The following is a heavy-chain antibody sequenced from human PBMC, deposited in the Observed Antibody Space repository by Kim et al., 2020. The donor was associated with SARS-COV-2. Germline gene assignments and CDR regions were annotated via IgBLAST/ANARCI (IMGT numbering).Heavy chain of an antibody. V-gene: IGHV3-7*01. CDR1: GFTFSSYW. D-gene: IGHD2-8*01. CDR2: IKQDGSEK. CDR3: AREPSSPMGAFDI. J-gene: IGHJ3*02. Sequence: GGSLRLSCAASGFTFSSYWMSWVRQAPGKGLEWVANIKQDGSEKYYVDSVKGRFTISRDNAKNSLYLQMNSLRAEDTAVYYCAREPSSPMGAFDIWGQGTMVTVSS.